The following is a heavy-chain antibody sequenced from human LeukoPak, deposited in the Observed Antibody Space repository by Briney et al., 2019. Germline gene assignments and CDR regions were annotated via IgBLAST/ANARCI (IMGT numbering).Heavy chain of an antibody. V-gene: IGHV3-30*02. Sequence: PGGSLRLSCAAFGFIFSSYGMHWVRQAPGKGLEWVAFIRYDGSKKYYADSVKGRFTISRDNSKNTLYLQMNSLRAEDTAVYYCANTWILTGYYIAPPFLDYWGQGTLVTVSS. CDR2: IRYDGSKK. CDR3: ANTWILTGYYIAPPFLDY. CDR1: GFIFSSYG. D-gene: IGHD3-9*01. J-gene: IGHJ4*02.